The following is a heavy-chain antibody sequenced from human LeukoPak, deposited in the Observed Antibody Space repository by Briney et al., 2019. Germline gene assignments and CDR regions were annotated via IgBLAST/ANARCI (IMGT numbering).Heavy chain of an antibody. CDR1: GGSISSGSYY. V-gene: IGHV4-61*02. D-gene: IGHD3-3*01. Sequence: SQTLTLTCTVSGGSISSGSYYWSWIRQPAGKGLEWIGRIYTSGSTNYNPSLKSRVTISVDTSKNQFSLKLSSVTAADTAVYYCARSGYYTRHFDYWGQGTLVTVSS. CDR2: IYTSGST. J-gene: IGHJ4*02. CDR3: ARSGYYTRHFDY.